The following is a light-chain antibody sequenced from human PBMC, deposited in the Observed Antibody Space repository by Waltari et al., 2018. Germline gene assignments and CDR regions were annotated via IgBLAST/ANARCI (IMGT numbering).Light chain of an antibody. Sequence: QSALTQPASVSGSLGQSITISCLGTNNDIGNYNYVSWYQQFPGEAPRLRIYEVANRPSRISSRFSGSKSGMTASLTISGLQADDEATYYCCSHTNIGTWVFGGGTTLTVL. CDR3: CSHTNIGTWV. CDR1: NNDIGNYNY. V-gene: IGLV2-14*01. CDR2: EVA. J-gene: IGLJ3*02.